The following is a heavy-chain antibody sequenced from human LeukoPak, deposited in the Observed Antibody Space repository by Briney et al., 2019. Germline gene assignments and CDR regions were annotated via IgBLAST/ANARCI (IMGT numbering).Heavy chain of an antibody. V-gene: IGHV4-59*01. Sequence: KPSETLSLTCAVSGGSISSYYWCWIRQPPGKGLEWIGYIYYSGSTNYNPSLKSRVTISVDTSKNQFSLSLSSVTAADTAVYYCARDTYYYDSSGYPVGYFDYWGQGTLVTVSS. D-gene: IGHD3-22*01. CDR3: ARDTYYYDSSGYPVGYFDY. J-gene: IGHJ4*02. CDR1: GGSISSYY. CDR2: IYYSGST.